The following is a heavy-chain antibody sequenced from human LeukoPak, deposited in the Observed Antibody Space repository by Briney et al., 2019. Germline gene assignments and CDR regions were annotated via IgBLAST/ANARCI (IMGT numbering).Heavy chain of an antibody. CDR2: ISHSENT. J-gene: IGHJ4*02. CDR1: GGSISSRSW. V-gene: IGHV4-4*02. CDR3: ARSDYIWGSYHVYDY. D-gene: IGHD3-16*02. Sequence: SGTLSLTCAVSGGSISSRSWWSWVRQAPGKGLEWIGEISHSENTNYNPSLKSRVTTSIDKSNNQFSLNLTSVTAADTAVYYCARSDYIWGSYHVYDYWGQGTLVTVSS.